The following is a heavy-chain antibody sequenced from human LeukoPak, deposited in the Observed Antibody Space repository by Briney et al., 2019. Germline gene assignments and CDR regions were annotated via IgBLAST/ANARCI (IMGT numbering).Heavy chain of an antibody. CDR1: SDTFIFYG. CDR3: ARDVTSSVTHSMGRIFEY. CDR2: IGGYSGDT. D-gene: IGHD4-17*01. V-gene: IGHV1-18*01. J-gene: IGHJ4*02. Sequence: ASVKVSCKTSSDTFIFYGMSWVRHAPGQGLEWMGWIGGYSGDTDYAQKFQGRLTLTRETSTSTVYMELRSLTSDDTAVYYCARDVTSSVTHSMGRIFEYWGQGSLVTVSS.